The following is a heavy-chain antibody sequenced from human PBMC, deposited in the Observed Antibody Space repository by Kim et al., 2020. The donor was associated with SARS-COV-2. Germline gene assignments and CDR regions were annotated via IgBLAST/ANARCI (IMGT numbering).Heavy chain of an antibody. CDR2: INSDGSST. J-gene: IGHJ3*02. CDR1: GFTFSSYW. D-gene: IGHD3-22*01. Sequence: GGSLRLSCAASGFTFSSYWMHWVRQAPGKGLVWVSRINSDGSSTSYADSVKGRFTISRDNAKNTLYLQMNSLRAEDTAVYYCARDMRLGIESYYYDSSDLPDAFDIWGQGTMVTVSS. V-gene: IGHV3-74*01. CDR3: ARDMRLGIESYYYDSSDLPDAFDI.